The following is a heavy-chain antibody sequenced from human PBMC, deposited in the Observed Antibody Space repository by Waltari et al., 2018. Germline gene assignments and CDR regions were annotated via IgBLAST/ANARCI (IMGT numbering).Heavy chain of an antibody. CDR2: IRYDGSNK. J-gene: IGHJ4*02. V-gene: IGHV3-30*02. Sequence: QVQLVESGGGVVQPGGSLRLSCAASGFTFSSYGMHWVRQAPGKGLEWVAFIRYDGSNKYYADSVKGRFTISRDNSKNTLYLQMNSLRAEDTAVYYCAKSPILGYCSSTSCYPYWGQGTLVTVSS. CDR1: GFTFSSYG. CDR3: AKSPILGYCSSTSCYPY. D-gene: IGHD2-2*01.